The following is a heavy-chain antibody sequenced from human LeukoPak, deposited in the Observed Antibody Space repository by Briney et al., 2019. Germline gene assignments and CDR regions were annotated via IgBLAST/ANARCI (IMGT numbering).Heavy chain of an antibody. Sequence: SETLSLTCTVSGGSISSYYWSWIRQPPGKGLEWIGYIYYSGSTNYNPSLKSRVTISVDTSKNQFSLKLSSVTAADTAVYYCARHGDSHCGGDCYSFDPWGQGTLVTVSS. CDR1: GGSISSYY. J-gene: IGHJ5*02. CDR2: IYYSGST. CDR3: ARHGDSHCGGDCYSFDP. D-gene: IGHD2-21*02. V-gene: IGHV4-59*08.